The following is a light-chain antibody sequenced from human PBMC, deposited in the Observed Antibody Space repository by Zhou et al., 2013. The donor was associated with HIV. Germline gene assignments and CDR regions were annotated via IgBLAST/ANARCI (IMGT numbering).Light chain of an antibody. J-gene: IGKJ1*01. CDR1: QSISSY. CDR2: AAS. V-gene: IGKV1-27*01. Sequence: DIQMTQSPSSLSASVGDRVTITCRASQSISSYLNWYQQKPGKAPKLLIYAASTLQSGVPSRFSGSGSGTDFTLTISSLQPEDVATYYCQHYNHFPSTFGQGTKVEFK. CDR3: QHYNHFPST.